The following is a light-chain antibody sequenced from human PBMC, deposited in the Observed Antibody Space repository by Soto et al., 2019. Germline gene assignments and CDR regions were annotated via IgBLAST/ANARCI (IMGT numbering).Light chain of an antibody. CDR3: LQHTVYPST. CDR1: QSISTC. CDR2: AAS. J-gene: IGKJ2*01. Sequence: DIQMTQSPSTLSASVGDRVTITCRASQSISTCLAWYQQRPGRFPKRLIYAASILQAGVPSRFSGSGSGTEFTLTISNLQPEDFATYYCLQHTVYPSTFGQGTKVNIK. V-gene: IGKV1-17*02.